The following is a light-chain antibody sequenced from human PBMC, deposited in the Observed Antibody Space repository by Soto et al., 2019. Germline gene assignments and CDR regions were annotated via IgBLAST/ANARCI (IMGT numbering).Light chain of an antibody. CDR1: QSVSSN. J-gene: IGKJ4*01. CDR2: GAS. Sequence: EIVMTQSPATLSVSPGERATLSCRASQSVSSNLAWYQQKPGQAPRLLIYGASTRATGIPARFSGSGSGTEFTITNSSLQSEDFAVYYCQQYNNWPLLTFGGGTKVEIK. CDR3: QQYNNWPLLT. V-gene: IGKV3-15*01.